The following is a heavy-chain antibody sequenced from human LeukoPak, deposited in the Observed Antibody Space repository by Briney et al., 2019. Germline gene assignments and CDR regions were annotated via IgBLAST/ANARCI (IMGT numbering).Heavy chain of an antibody. D-gene: IGHD5-18*01. CDR2: IYHSGST. CDR3: ARHNRVYSYGGKFDY. V-gene: IGHV4-38-2*02. CDR1: GYSISSGYY. J-gene: IGHJ4*02. Sequence: SETLSLTCTVSGYSISSGYYWGWIRQPPGKGLEWIGSIYHSGSTYYNPSLKSRVTISVDTSKNQFSLKLSSVTAADTAVYYCARHNRVYSYGGKFDYWGQGTLVTVSS.